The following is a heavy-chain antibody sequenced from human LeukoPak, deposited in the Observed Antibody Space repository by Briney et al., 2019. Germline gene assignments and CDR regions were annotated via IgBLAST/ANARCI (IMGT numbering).Heavy chain of an antibody. J-gene: IGHJ4*02. V-gene: IGHV4-59*11. CDR1: ADSISSRY. Sequence: SETLSLTCIVSADSISSRYCSWIRQPPGKGLEWIGYIHYSGTTNYNPSLKSRVTISVDTSKKQFSLKLKSVTAADTAVYYCANLHYVSSGSNFDYWGQGTLVTVSS. D-gene: IGHD3-22*01. CDR2: IHYSGTT. CDR3: ANLHYVSSGSNFDY.